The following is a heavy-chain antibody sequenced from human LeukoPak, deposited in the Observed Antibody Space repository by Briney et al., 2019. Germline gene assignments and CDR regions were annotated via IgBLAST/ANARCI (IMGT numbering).Heavy chain of an antibody. CDR2: IYYSGST. Sequence: SETLSLTCTVSGGSISSYYWSWIRQPPGKGLEWIGYIYYSGSTNYNPSLKSRVTISVDTSKNQFSLKLSSVTAADTAVYYCARSGSGDYALNYYYYYMDVWGKGTTVTISS. V-gene: IGHV4-59*01. CDR1: GGSISSYY. D-gene: IGHD4-17*01. CDR3: ARSGSGDYALNYYYYYMDV. J-gene: IGHJ6*03.